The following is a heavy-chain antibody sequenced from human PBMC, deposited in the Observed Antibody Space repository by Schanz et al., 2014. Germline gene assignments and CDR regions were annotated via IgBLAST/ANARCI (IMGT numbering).Heavy chain of an antibody. Sequence: QVQLVQSGAEVKKPGASVKVSCEASGYTFTSYYIHWFRQAPGQGLEWMGIINPSGGSTSYAQKFQGRVTMTRDTSTSTVYMELSSLRSEDTAVYYCARDGEAAASCDYWGQGTLVTVSS. CDR3: ARDGEAAASCDY. D-gene: IGHD6-13*01. CDR2: INPSGGST. V-gene: IGHV1-46*03. CDR1: GYTFTSYY. J-gene: IGHJ4*02.